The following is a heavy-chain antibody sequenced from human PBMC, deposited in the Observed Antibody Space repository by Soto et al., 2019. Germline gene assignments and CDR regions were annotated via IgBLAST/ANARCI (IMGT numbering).Heavy chain of an antibody. Sequence: EVQLLESGGGLGQGGGSLRLSCGASGFTFSSYPMNWVRQAPGRGREWVPLISARGGSTYYADSVKGRFTISRDNSKNTLYLQMNSLRAEDTGVYYCARDPPNDKTQLDYGMDVWGQGTAVTVSS. CDR2: ISARGGST. D-gene: IGHD2-2*01. J-gene: IGHJ6*02. CDR1: GFTFSSYP. CDR3: ARDPPNDKTQLDYGMDV. V-gene: IGHV3-23*01.